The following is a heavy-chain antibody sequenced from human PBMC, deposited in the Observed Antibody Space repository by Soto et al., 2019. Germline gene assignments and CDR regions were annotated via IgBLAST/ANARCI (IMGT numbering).Heavy chain of an antibody. Sequence: GGSLRLSCAASGFTFSSYAMSWVRQAPGMGLEWVSAIRAGGTSAYYADSDPMKGRFIISRDKSKNTLYLQMSSLRVEDTAVYYCARGTYGDYDYWGQGTLVTVSS. CDR1: GFTFSSYA. CDR3: ARGTYGDYDY. J-gene: IGHJ4*02. CDR2: IRAGGTSA. D-gene: IGHD4-17*01. V-gene: IGHV3-23*01.